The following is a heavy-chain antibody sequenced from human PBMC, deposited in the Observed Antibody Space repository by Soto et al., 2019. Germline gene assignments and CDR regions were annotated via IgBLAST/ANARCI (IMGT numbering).Heavy chain of an antibody. CDR2: IQWDDDK. CDR1: AFSLSTAGVG. J-gene: IGHJ4*02. D-gene: IGHD2-21*01. CDR3: ARVTDDSIGDFFDY. Sequence: SGPTLVNPTQTLTLTCTLSAFSLSTAGVGVGWVRQPPGKALEWLALIQWDDDKYYNTSLETRLTISKDTSGNRVILTMTNMDPVDTATYYCARVTDDSIGDFFDYWGQGTAVTVSS. V-gene: IGHV2-70*20.